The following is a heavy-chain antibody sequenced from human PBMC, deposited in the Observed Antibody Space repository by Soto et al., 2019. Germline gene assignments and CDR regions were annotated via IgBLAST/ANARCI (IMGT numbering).Heavy chain of an antibody. Sequence: GGSLRLSCAASGFTFSSYAMSWVRQAPGKGLEWVSTISGSGGSTYYEDSVKGRFTISRDNSKNTLYLQMNSLRAEDTAVYYCAKESSGATVTDTVDYWGQGTLVTVSS. V-gene: IGHV3-23*01. CDR3: AKESSGATVTDTVDY. J-gene: IGHJ4*02. CDR2: ISGSGGST. CDR1: GFTFSSYA. D-gene: IGHD4-17*01.